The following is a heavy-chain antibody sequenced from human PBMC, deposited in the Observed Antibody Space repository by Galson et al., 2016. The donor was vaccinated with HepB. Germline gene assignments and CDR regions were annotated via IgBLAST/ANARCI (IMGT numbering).Heavy chain of an antibody. D-gene: IGHD6-19*01. Sequence: ETLSLTCTVSGGPISGYHWSWIRQPAGKGLEWIGLIYNSGRTNYNPSLKSRVTMSVDTSKDQLSLNLRSVTAADTAVYYCAGQLLVPFDLWGRGTLVTVSS. J-gene: IGHJ2*01. V-gene: IGHV4-4*07. CDR2: IYNSGRT. CDR3: AGQLLVPFDL. CDR1: GGPISGYH.